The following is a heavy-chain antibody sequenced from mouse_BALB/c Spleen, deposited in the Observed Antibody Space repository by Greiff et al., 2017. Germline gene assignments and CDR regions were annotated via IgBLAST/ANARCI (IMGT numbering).Heavy chain of an antibody. J-gene: IGHJ2*01. CDR1: GFSLTSYG. D-gene: IGHD2-4*01. V-gene: IGHV2-2*02. CDR3: AVSTMIKGDYYFDY. CDR2: IWSGGST. Sequence: QVQLQQSGPGLVQPSQSLSMTCTVSGFSLTSYGVHWVRQSPGKGLEWLGVIWSGGSTDYNAAFISRLSISKDNSKSQVFFKMNSLQANDTAIYYCAVSTMIKGDYYFDYWGQGTTLTVSS.